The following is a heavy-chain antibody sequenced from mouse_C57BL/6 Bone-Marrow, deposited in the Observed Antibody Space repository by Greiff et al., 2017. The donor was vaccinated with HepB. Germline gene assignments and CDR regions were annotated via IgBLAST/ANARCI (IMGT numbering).Heavy chain of an antibody. V-gene: IGHV1-42*01. J-gene: IGHJ3*01. CDR2: INPSTGGT. Sequence: VQLQQSGPELVKPGASVKISCKASGYSFTGYYMNWVKQSPEKSLEWIGEINPSTGGTTYNQKFKAKATLTVDKSSSTAYMQLKSLTSEDSAVYYCARVPANYGSIFAYWGQGTLVTVSA. CDR1: GYSFTGYY. CDR3: ARVPANYGSIFAY. D-gene: IGHD1-1*01.